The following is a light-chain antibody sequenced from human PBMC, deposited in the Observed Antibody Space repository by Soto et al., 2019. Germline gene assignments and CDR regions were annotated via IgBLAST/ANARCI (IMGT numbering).Light chain of an antibody. J-gene: IGKJ1*01. CDR1: QAFRSY. V-gene: IGKV1-9*01. CDR3: QQLNSYPRT. CDR2: GAS. Sequence: QLPQSPSSLSASVGDRVNITCRASQAFRSYLAWSQQKRGRAPNLLVYGASTLQSGVPSRFSGSGSGTDFTLTISSLQPEDFATYYCQQLNSYPRTFGQGTKVEIK.